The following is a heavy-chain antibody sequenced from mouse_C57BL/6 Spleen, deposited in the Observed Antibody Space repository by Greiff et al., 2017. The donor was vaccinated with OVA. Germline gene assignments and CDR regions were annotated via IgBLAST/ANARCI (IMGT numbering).Heavy chain of an antibody. V-gene: IGHV5-16*01. CDR3: AREFSGTRYFDY. CDR2: INYDGSST. Sequence: EVMLVESEGGLVQPGSSMKLSCTASGFTFSDYYMAWVRQVPEKGLEWVANINYDGSSTYYLDSLKSRFIISRDNAKNILYLQMSSLKSEDTATYYCAREFSGTRYFDYWGQGTTLTVSS. J-gene: IGHJ2*01. D-gene: IGHD4-1*01. CDR1: GFTFSDYY.